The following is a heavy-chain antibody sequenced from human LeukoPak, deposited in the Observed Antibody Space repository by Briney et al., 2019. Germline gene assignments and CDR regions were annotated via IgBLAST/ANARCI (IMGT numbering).Heavy chain of an antibody. Sequence: GGSLRLSCAASGFTFRNYWMHWVRQAPGKGLVWVSRVKGDESFTDYADSVKGRFTISRDNAKNTLYLQMYSLRAEDTAAYYCVRDGDDYNFDYWGQGSLVTVSS. CDR1: GFTFRNYW. J-gene: IGHJ4*02. CDR2: VKGDESFT. D-gene: IGHD5-24*01. CDR3: VRDGDDYNFDY. V-gene: IGHV3-74*01.